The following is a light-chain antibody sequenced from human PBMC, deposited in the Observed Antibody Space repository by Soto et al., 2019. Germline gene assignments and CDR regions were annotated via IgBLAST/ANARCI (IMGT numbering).Light chain of an antibody. V-gene: IGKV4-1*01. CDR3: QQYYTSPIT. Sequence: DIVMTQSPDSLAVSLGERATINCKPTQSVLYSSNNKNYLAWYQQKVGQPPKLLIYWASTRESGVPDRFSGSGSGTDFTLTISSLRAEDVAVYYCQQYYTSPITFGQGPRLEIK. J-gene: IGKJ5*01. CDR1: QSVLYSSNNKNY. CDR2: WAS.